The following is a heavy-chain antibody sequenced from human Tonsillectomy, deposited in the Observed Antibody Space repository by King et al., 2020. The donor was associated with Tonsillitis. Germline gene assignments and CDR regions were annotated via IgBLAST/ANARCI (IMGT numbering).Heavy chain of an antibody. CDR2: INPNSGGT. J-gene: IGHJ5*02. CDR1: GYTFTGYY. CDR3: ARDGIYGDYVGWFDP. Sequence: QVQLVQSGAEVKKPGASVKVSCKASGYTFTGYYMHWVRQAPGQVLEWMGWINPNSGGTNYAQKFQGRVTMTRDTSISTAYMELSRLRSDDTAVYYCARDGIYGDYVGWFDPWGQGTLVTVSS. D-gene: IGHD4-17*01. V-gene: IGHV1-2*02.